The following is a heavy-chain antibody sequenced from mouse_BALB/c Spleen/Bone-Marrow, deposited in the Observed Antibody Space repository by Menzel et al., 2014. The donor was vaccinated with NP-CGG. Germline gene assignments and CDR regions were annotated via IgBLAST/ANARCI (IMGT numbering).Heavy chain of an antibody. CDR3: SKDGGYDYSYYFDY. D-gene: IGHD2-4*01. Sequence: EVKLMESGGGLVKPGGSLKLSCAASGFTFSSYSMSWVRQTPEKRIEWVATISSGGHDTYYPDSVKGRFTISRDNAKNTLYLQMSSLKSEDTAVYYCSKDGGYDYSYYFDYWGQGTTLTVSS. V-gene: IGHV5-6-4*01. J-gene: IGHJ2*01. CDR2: ISSGGHDT. CDR1: GFTFSSYS.